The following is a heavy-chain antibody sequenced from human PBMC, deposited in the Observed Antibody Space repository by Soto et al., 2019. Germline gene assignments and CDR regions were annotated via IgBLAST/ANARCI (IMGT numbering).Heavy chain of an antibody. J-gene: IGHJ5*02. V-gene: IGHV4-34*01. CDR2: INHSGST. D-gene: IGHD3-3*01. CDR3: ARGYYDFWSGPKRYNWFDP. Sequence: SETRSLTCAVYGGYFSGYYWSWIRQTPGKGLEWIGEINHSGSTNYNPSLKSRVTISVDTSKNQFSLKLSSVTAADTAVYYCARGYYDFWSGPKRYNWFDPWGQGTLVTV. CDR1: GGYFSGYY.